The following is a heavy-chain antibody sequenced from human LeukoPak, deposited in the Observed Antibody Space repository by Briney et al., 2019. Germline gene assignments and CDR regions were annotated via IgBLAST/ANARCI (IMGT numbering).Heavy chain of an antibody. D-gene: IGHD6-19*01. V-gene: IGHV6-1*01. CDR1: GDSVSSKSVA. J-gene: IGHJ4*02. Sequence: SQTLSLTCAISGDSVSSKSVAWNWIRQSPSRGLEWLGRTYYRSEWNNDYAVSVKSRIIINPDTSKNQFSLQLSSVTPEDTAVYYCTRGISGWGFDYWGQGILVTVSP. CDR2: TYYRSEWNN. CDR3: TRGISGWGFDY.